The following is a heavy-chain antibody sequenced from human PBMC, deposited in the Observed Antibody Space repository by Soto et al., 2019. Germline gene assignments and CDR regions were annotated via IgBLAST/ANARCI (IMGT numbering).Heavy chain of an antibody. CDR3: VRGLEEWGKPTFI. D-gene: IGHD3-3*01. CDR2: INSDGSST. V-gene: IGHV3-74*01. J-gene: IGHJ3*02. CDR1: GFTFGSHW. Sequence: EVQLVESGGGLVQPGGSLRLSCAASGFTFGSHWMHWVRQAPGKGLVWVSRINSDGSSTTYADSVKGRFTISRDDAKSTRYLQMNSLRAEDTAVYYCVRGLEEWGKPTFIWGQGTLVTVSS.